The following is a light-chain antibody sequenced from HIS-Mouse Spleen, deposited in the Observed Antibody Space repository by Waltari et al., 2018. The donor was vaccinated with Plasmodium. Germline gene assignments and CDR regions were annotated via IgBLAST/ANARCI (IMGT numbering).Light chain of an antibody. CDR1: SSDVGSYNL. CDR2: EGS. J-gene: IGLJ2*01. V-gene: IGLV2-23*01. Sequence: QSALTQPASVSGSPGQSITISCTGHSSDVGSYNLVSWYQQHPGKAPKLMIYEGSKRPSGVSNRFSGSKSGNTASLTISGLQAEDEADYYCCSYAGSRMVFGGGTKLTVL. CDR3: CSYAGSRMV.